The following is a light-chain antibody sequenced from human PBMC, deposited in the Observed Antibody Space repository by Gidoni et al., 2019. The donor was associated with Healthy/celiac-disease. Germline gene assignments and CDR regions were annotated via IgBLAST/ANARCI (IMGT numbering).Light chain of an antibody. Sequence: DIQLTQSPSFLSASVGDRVTITCRASQGISTDLAWYQQNPGKAPKVVIYAASTLQRGVPSRFSGSGSGTEFTLTVSSLQPEDFATYYCQHIGVYTSGFGGGTRVELK. CDR3: QHIGVYTSG. J-gene: IGKJ4*01. CDR1: QGISTD. V-gene: IGKV1-9*01. CDR2: AAS.